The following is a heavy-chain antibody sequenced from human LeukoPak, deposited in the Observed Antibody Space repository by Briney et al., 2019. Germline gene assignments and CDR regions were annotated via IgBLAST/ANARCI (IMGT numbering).Heavy chain of an antibody. CDR1: GYTFTRYD. CDR3: ARGVSVLRYLDGLNWFDP. D-gene: IGHD3-9*01. CDR2: MNPNSGNT. J-gene: IGHJ5*02. V-gene: IGHV1-8*01. Sequence: WASVKVSCKASGYTFTRYDINWVRQATGQGLEWMGWMNPNSGNTGYAQKFQGRVTMTRNTSISTAYMELSSLRSEDTAVYYCARGVSVLRYLDGLNWFDPWGQGTLVAVSS.